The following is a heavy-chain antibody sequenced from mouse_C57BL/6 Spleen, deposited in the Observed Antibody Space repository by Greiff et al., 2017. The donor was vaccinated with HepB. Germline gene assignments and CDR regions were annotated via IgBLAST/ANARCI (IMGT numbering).Heavy chain of an antibody. CDR3: ARRGYSNYLYAMDY. D-gene: IGHD2-5*01. V-gene: IGHV1-80*01. CDR2: IYPGDGDT. Sequence: QVQLQQSGAELVKPGASVKISCKASGYAFSSYWMNWVKQRPGKGLEWIGQIYPGDGDTNYNGKFKGKATLTADKSSSTAYMQLSSLTSEVSAVYFCARRGYSNYLYAMDYWGQGTSVTVSS. CDR1: GYAFSSYW. J-gene: IGHJ4*01.